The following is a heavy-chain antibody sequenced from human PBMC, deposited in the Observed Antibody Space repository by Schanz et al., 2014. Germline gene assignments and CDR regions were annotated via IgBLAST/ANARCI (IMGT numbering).Heavy chain of an antibody. D-gene: IGHD2-2*01. CDR3: ARERGRGYCSRTSCSKDYGMDV. CDR2: IIPILGVT. Sequence: QVPLVQSGAEVKKPGSSVKVSCKASGGTFSSYAFSWVRQAPGQGLEWMGRIIPILGVTNYAQKVEGRVTITAGKSTSTAYMQLSRLTSDATAVYFCARERGRGYCSRTSCSKDYGMDVWGQGTTVTVSS. J-gene: IGHJ6*02. CDR1: GGTFSSYA. V-gene: IGHV1-69*04.